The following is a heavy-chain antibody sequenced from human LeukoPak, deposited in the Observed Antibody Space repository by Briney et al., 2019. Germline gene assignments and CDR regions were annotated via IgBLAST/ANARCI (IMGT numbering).Heavy chain of an antibody. CDR3: AKDILDGSYSLDAFDI. D-gene: IGHD1-26*01. J-gene: IGHJ3*02. V-gene: IGHV3-74*01. CDR1: GLTLSGYW. Sequence: TGGSLRLSCAASGLTLSGYWMHWVRQAPGKGLVWVSRINGDASSTSYADSVKGRFTISRDNAKSTLYLQMNSLRAEDTALYYCAKDILDGSYSLDAFDIWGQGTMVTVSS. CDR2: INGDASST.